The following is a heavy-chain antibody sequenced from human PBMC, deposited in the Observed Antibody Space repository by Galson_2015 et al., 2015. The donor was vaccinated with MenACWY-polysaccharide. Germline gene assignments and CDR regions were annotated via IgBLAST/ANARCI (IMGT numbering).Heavy chain of an antibody. J-gene: IGHJ5*02. CDR2: ISYDGSNK. D-gene: IGHD3-3*01. V-gene: IGHV3-30-3*01. CDR3: ARGTTGLRFLEWLRS. CDR1: GFTFSSYA. Sequence: LRLSCAASGFTFSSYAMHWVRQAPGKGLEWVAVISYDGSNKYYADSVKGRFTISRDNSKDTLYLQMNSLRAEDTAVYYCARGTTGLRFLEWLRSWGQGTLVTVSS.